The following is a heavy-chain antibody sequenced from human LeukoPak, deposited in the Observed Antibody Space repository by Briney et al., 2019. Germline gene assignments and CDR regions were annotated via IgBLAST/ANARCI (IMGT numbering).Heavy chain of an antibody. D-gene: IGHD2-2*02. CDR1: GGSISSGGYY. CDR3: ARGEGLAAIEGAFDI. J-gene: IGHJ3*02. V-gene: IGHV4-31*03. CDR2: IYYSGST. Sequence: SQTLSLTCTVSGGSISSGGYYWSWIRQHPGKGLEWIGYIYYSGSTYYNPSLKSRVTISVDTSKNQFSLKLSSVTAADTAVYYCARGEGLAAIEGAFDIWGQGTMVTVSS.